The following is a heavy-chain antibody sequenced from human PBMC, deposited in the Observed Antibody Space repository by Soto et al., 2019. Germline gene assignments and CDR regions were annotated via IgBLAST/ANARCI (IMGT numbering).Heavy chain of an antibody. D-gene: IGHD3-3*01. Sequence: EVQLLESGGGLVQPGGSLRLSCAASGFTFSSYAMSWVRQAPGKGLEWVSAISGSGGSTYYADSVKGRFTISRDNSKNTLYLQMNSLRAEDTAVYYRAKGGGDFWSGYYHYYYYGMDVWGQGTTVTVSS. CDR3: AKGGGDFWSGYYHYYYYGMDV. J-gene: IGHJ6*02. CDR1: GFTFSSYA. CDR2: ISGSGGST. V-gene: IGHV3-23*01.